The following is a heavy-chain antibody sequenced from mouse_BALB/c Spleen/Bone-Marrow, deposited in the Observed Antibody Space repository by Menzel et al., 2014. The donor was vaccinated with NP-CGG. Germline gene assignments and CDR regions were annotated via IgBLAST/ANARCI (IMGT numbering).Heavy chain of an antibody. D-gene: IGHD2-14*01. CDR1: GFNIKDTY. CDR3: ASYRYGWYFDV. CDR2: IDPANGNT. V-gene: IGHV14-3*02. Sequence: KPGASVKLSCTASGFNIKDTYMHWVKQRPEQGLEWIGRIDPANGNTKYDPKFQGKATITADTSSNTAYLQLSSLTSEDTAVYYCASYRYGWYFDVWGAGTTVTVSS. J-gene: IGHJ1*01.